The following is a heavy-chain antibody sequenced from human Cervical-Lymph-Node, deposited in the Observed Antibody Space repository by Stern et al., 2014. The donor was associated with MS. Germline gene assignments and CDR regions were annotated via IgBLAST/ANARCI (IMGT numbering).Heavy chain of an antibody. D-gene: IGHD2-2*01. V-gene: IGHV3-21*01. CDR1: GFTFSDYS. CDR2: ITNSGASM. Sequence: EDQLVESGGCLVTPGGSLRLSCAASGFTFSDYSMHWVRQAPGKGLAWVSSITNSGASMYYGDSVKGRFTISRDNAKNTLYLQMDSLSAEDTATYFCASTLHGGLYNWFDPWGQGTLVTVSS. J-gene: IGHJ5*02. CDR3: ASTLHGGLYNWFDP.